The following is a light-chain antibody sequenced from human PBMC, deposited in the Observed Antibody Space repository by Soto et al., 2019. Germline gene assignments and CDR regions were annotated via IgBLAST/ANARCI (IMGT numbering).Light chain of an antibody. CDR2: AAS. CDR3: QQLNSYPLT. CDR1: QGISSY. J-gene: IGKJ4*01. V-gene: IGKV1-9*01. Sequence: ILLTQSPSSLSASVGDRVTITCRASQGISSYLAWYQQKPGKAPKLLIYAASTLQSGVPSRFSGSGSGTEFTLTISSLQPEDFATYYCQQLNSYPLTFGGGTKVDIK.